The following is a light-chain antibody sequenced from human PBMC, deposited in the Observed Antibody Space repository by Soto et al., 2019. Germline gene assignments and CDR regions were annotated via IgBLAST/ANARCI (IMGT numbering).Light chain of an antibody. CDR2: GAS. V-gene: IGKV3-20*01. Sequence: EIVLTQSPGTLSLSPGGRATLSCRASQTVSSNYLAWYQQKPGQAPRLLIYGASRRATGIPDRFSGSGSGTDFPLTISRLEPEDFAVYFCQQYGGSPTFGGGTKVEMK. CDR1: QTVSSNY. CDR3: QQYGGSPT. J-gene: IGKJ4*01.